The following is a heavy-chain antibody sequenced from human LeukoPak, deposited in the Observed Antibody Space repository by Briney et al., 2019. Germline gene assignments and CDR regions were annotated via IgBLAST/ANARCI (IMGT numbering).Heavy chain of an antibody. Sequence: GGSLRLSCGASGFSFTTYWMSWVRQAPGKGLEWVANIKQDGSEKYYVDSVKGRFTISRDNAKNSLYLQMNSLRAEDTAVYYCVREEYSLFDYWGQGTLVTVSS. CDR2: IKQDGSEK. V-gene: IGHV3-7*01. CDR1: GFSFTTYW. J-gene: IGHJ4*02. D-gene: IGHD5-18*01. CDR3: VREEYSLFDY.